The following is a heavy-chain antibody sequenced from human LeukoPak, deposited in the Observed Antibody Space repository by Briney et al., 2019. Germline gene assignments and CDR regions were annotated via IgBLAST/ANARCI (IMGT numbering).Heavy chain of an antibody. Sequence: GGSLRLSCAASGFTFSSYAMHWVRQAPGKGLEWVAVISYDGSNKYYADSVKGRFTISRDNSKNTLYLQMNSLRAEDTAVYYCASGYGDYVFGAGAFDIWGQGTMVTVSS. J-gene: IGHJ3*02. V-gene: IGHV3-30-3*01. CDR2: ISYDGSNK. CDR1: GFTFSSYA. D-gene: IGHD4-17*01. CDR3: ASGYGDYVFGAGAFDI.